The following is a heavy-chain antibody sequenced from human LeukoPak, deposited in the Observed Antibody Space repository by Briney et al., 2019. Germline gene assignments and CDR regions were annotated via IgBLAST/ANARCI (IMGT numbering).Heavy chain of an antibody. D-gene: IGHD3-10*01. J-gene: IGHJ4*02. CDR2: IYYSGST. V-gene: IGHV4-39*01. CDR3: ARSSSIDYYGSGSYGD. CDR1: GGSISSSSYY. Sequence: SETLSLTCTVSGGSISSSSYYWGWIRQPPGKGLEWIGSIYYSGSTYYNPSLKSRVTISVDTSKNQFSLKLSSVTAADTAVYYCARSSSIDYYGSGSYGDWGQGTLVTVSS.